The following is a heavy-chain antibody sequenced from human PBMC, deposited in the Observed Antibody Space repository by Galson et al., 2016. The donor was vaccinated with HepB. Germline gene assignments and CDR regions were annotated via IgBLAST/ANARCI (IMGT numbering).Heavy chain of an antibody. V-gene: IGHV3-23*01. CDR3: PKHGGTGGWGSIDY. Sequence: SLRLSCAASGFTFSNYAMSWVRQALGMGLEWVPGIASGSGGSTYYAVSLKRRFTTSRDNSKNTLHLQMNSRRAEDTALYSCPKHGGTGGWGSIDYWGQGTLVTVSS. D-gene: IGHD2-8*02. CDR2: IASGSGGST. CDR1: GFTFSNYA. J-gene: IGHJ4*02.